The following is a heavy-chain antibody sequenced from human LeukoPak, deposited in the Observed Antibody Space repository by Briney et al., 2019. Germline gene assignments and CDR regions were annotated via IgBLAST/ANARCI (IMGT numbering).Heavy chain of an antibody. J-gene: IGHJ6*03. Sequence: SQTLSLTCAISGDSVSSNSAAWNWIRQSPSRGLEWLGRTYYRSKWYNDYAVSVKSRITINPDTSKNQFSLQLNSVTPEDTAVYYCARVGRGSSSGVLYYYYMDVWGKGTTVTVSS. D-gene: IGHD1-26*01. CDR2: TYYRSKWYN. CDR3: ARVGRGSSSGVLYYYYMDV. CDR1: GDSVSSNSAA. V-gene: IGHV6-1*01.